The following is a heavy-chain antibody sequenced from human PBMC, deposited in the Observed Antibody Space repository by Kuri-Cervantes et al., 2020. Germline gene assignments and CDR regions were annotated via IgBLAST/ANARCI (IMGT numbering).Heavy chain of an antibody. CDR3: AREWELVRGFDY. Sequence: ASVKVSCKTSGYTFTRNGISWVRQAPGQGLEWVGWISGYNGHTNYTRKLQGRVTMTTDTSKSTAYMELRSLTSADTAVYYCAREWELVRGFDYWGQGTLVTVSS. V-gene: IGHV1-18*01. CDR2: ISGYNGHT. D-gene: IGHD1-26*01. J-gene: IGHJ4*02. CDR1: GYTFTRNG.